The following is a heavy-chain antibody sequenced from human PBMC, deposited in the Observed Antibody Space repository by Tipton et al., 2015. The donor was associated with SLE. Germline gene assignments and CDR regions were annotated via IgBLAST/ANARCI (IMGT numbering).Heavy chain of an antibody. CDR1: GYIFTKYY. J-gene: IGHJ4*02. Sequence: QLVQSGAEVKKPGASVKVSCKASGYIFTKYYIHWVRQAPGQGLEWMGIINPSGGSTSYAQKFQGRVTMTRDTSTSTVYMELSSLRSEDTAVYYCARSYYGSRHYYTHADHWGQGTQVTVSS. V-gene: IGHV1-46*01. D-gene: IGHD3-10*01. CDR3: ARSYYGSRHYYTHADH. CDR2: INPSGGST.